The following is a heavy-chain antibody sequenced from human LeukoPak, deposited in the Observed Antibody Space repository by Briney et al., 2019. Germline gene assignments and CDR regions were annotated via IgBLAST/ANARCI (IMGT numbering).Heavy chain of an antibody. D-gene: IGHD6-13*01. CDR1: GFTFSSYN. Sequence: PGGSLRLSCAASGFTFSSYNMNWVRQAPGKGLEWVSSVSSSSTYIYYADSVKGRFTISRDNAKNSLYLQMNSLRAEDTAVYYWASPIGAAAGYFDYWGQGTLVTVSS. V-gene: IGHV3-21*01. J-gene: IGHJ4*02. CDR2: VSSSSTYI. CDR3: ASPIGAAAGYFDY.